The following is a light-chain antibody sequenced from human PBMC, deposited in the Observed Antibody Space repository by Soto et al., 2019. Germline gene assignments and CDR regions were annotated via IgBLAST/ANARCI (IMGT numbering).Light chain of an antibody. CDR3: QHYNSYSEA. Sequence: DIQITRSPATLSASVGDRVTITCRASQSISSSLAWYQQKPGKAPKLLIYKASTLKSGVPSRFSGSGSGTEFTLTISSLQPDDFATYYCQHYNSYSEAFGQGTKVDIK. CDR1: QSISSS. J-gene: IGKJ1*01. CDR2: KAS. V-gene: IGKV1-5*03.